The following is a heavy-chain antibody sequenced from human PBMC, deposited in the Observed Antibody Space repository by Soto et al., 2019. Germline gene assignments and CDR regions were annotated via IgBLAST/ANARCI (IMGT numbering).Heavy chain of an antibody. Sequence: PSETLSLTCTVSGGSISSYYWSWIRQPPGKGLEWSGYIYYSGSTNYNPSLKSRVTISVDTSKNQFSLKLSSVTAADTAVYYCARGRYYDFWSGYYTGRAYGMDVWGQGTTVTVSS. CDR3: ARGRYYDFWSGYYTGRAYGMDV. CDR1: GGSISSYY. CDR2: IYYSGST. J-gene: IGHJ6*02. V-gene: IGHV4-59*01. D-gene: IGHD3-3*01.